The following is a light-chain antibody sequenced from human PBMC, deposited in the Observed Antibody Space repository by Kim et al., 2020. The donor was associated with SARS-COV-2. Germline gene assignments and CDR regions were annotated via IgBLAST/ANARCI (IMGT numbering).Light chain of an antibody. CDR2: AAS. CDR3: QQYDDPSYT. CDR1: QSINSRS. J-gene: IGKJ2*01. V-gene: IGKV3-20*01. Sequence: EIALTQSPGTLSLSPGGSATLSCRASQSINSRSLTWYQQKPGQAPRLLVYAASSRATGIPDRFSGSGSGTDFTLTISRLEPEDSAVYYCQQYDDPSYTFGQGTKLEI.